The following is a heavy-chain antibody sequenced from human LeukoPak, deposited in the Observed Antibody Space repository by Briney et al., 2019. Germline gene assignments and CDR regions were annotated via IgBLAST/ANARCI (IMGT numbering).Heavy chain of an antibody. CDR3: ARDPGDCSGGSCYFWDY. J-gene: IGHJ4*02. CDR1: GYTFTGYY. D-gene: IGHD2-15*01. Sequence: ASVKVSCKASGYTFTGYYMHWVRQAPGQGLEWMGWINPNSGGTNYAQKFQGRVTMTRDTSTSTAYMELSRLRSDDTAVYYCARDPGDCSGGSCYFWDYWGQGTLVTVSS. CDR2: INPNSGGT. V-gene: IGHV1-2*02.